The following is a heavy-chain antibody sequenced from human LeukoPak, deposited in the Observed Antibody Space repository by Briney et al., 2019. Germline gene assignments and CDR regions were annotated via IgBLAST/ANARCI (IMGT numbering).Heavy chain of an antibody. J-gene: IGHJ3*01. CDR3: ARDWPLGGMTQAPLDS. Sequence: GGSLRLSCAASGFTFSSYWMSWVRQAPGKGLEWVANIKYDGNEKFYVDSVKGRFTISRDNAKNSLYLQMNSLRAEDTAVYYCARDWPLGGMTQAPLDSWGQGTMVTVSS. V-gene: IGHV3-7*01. D-gene: IGHD3-16*01. CDR1: GFTFSSYW. CDR2: IKYDGNEK.